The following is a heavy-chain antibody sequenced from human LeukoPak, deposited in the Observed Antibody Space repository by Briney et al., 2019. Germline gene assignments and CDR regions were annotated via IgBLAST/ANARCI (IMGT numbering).Heavy chain of an antibody. J-gene: IGHJ5*02. CDR3: ARDPPYYYDTSNWFDP. CDR1: GGSISSYY. Sequence: SETLSLTCTVSGGSISSYYWSWIRQFPGKGLEWIGYIYYSGSTNYNPSLKSRVTISVDTSKNQFSLKLSSVTAADTAVYYCARDPPYYYDTSNWFDPWGQGTLVTVSS. V-gene: IGHV4-59*12. D-gene: IGHD3-22*01. CDR2: IYYSGST.